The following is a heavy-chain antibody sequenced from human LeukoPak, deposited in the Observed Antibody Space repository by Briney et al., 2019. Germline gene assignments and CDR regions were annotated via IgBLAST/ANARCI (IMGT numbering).Heavy chain of an antibody. CDR1: GFTFSSYG. Sequence: HPGGSLRLSCAASGFTFSSYGMSWVRLAPGKGLEWVSAICGSGGSTYYADSVKGRFTISRDNSKNTLYLQMNSLRAEDTAVYYCAKERVVTLLGAEGFQNWGQGTLVTVSS. V-gene: IGHV3-23*01. CDR3: AKERVVTLLGAEGFQN. J-gene: IGHJ1*01. D-gene: IGHD4-23*01. CDR2: ICGSGGST.